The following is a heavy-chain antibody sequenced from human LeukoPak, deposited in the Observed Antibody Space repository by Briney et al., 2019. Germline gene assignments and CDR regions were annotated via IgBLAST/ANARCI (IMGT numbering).Heavy chain of an antibody. CDR1: GGSISSYY. CDR3: ARVGFGNTPHPIDY. Sequence: PSQTLSLTCTVSGGSISSYYWSWIRQPSGKGLEWIGYIYYTGSTNYNPSLKSRVTISVDTSKNQFSLQLSSVTAADTAVYYCARVGFGNTPHPIDYWGQGTLVTVSS. CDR2: IYYTGST. D-gene: IGHD4-23*01. V-gene: IGHV4-59*01. J-gene: IGHJ4*02.